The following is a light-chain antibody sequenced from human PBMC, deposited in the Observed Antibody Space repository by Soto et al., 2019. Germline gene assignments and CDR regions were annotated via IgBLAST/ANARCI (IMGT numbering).Light chain of an antibody. CDR2: DVN. CDR1: SSDVGGYNF. V-gene: IGLV2-8*01. J-gene: IGLJ1*01. Sequence: QSALPQPPSASGSPGQSVTISCTGTSSDVGGYNFVSWYQQHPGKAPKLIIYDVNKRPSGVPDRFSGSKSGNTASLTVSGLQPDDEADYYCSSYAGSNFNVFGIGTKVTVL. CDR3: SSYAGSNFNV.